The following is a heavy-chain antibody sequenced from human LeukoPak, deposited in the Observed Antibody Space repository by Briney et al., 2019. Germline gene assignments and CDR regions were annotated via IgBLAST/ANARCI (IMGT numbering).Heavy chain of an antibody. CDR2: IYTSGST. CDR3: ASTYYDFWSGTYYMDV. J-gene: IGHJ6*03. D-gene: IGHD3-3*01. CDR1: GGSISSGSYY. Sequence: SETLSLTCTVSGGSISSGSYYWSWIRQPAGKGLEWIGRIYTSGSTNYNPSLKSRVTISVDTSKNQFSLKLSSVTAADTAVYYCASTYYDFWSGTYYMDVWGKGTTVTVSS. V-gene: IGHV4-61*02.